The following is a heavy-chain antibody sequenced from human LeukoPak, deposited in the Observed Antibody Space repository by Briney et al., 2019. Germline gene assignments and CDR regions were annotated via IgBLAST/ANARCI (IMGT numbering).Heavy chain of an antibody. J-gene: IGHJ4*02. CDR1: GFTFSSYA. CDR2: ISGSGGST. V-gene: IGHV3-23*01. CDR3: AKSLEALSIVATIPVDY. D-gene: IGHD5-12*01. Sequence: GESLKISCAAAGFTFSSYAMSWVRQAPGKGLEWVSAISGSGGSTYYADSVKGRFSISRDNSKNTLYLQMNSLRAEDTAVYYCAKSLEALSIVATIPVDYWGQGTLVTVSS.